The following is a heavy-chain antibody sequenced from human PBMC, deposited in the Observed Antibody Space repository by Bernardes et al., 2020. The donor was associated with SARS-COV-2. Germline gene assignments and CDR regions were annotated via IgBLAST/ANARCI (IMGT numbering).Heavy chain of an antibody. CDR3: ARGAVGSNSIFDYYYYGMDV. Sequence: SETLSLTCAVYGGSFSGYYWSWIRQPPGKGLEWIGEINHSGSTNYNPSLKSRVTISVDTSKNQFSLKLSSVTAADTAVYYCARGAVGSNSIFDYYYYGMDVWGQGTTVTVSS. V-gene: IGHV4-34*01. D-gene: IGHD4-4*01. CDR2: INHSGST. CDR1: GGSFSGYY. J-gene: IGHJ6*02.